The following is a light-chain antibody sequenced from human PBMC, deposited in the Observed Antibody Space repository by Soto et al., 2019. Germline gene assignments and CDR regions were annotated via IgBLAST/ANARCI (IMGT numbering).Light chain of an antibody. J-gene: IGKJ1*01. CDR1: QSVSSSY. V-gene: IGKV3-20*01. CDR3: QQYGSPPWT. CDR2: GAS. Sequence: EIVLKQSPGTLSMSPGERATLSCRASQSVSSSYLVWYQQKPGQAPRLLIYGASSRATGIPDRFSGSGSGTDFTLTISRLEPEDSAVYYCQQYGSPPWTFGQGTKVEIK.